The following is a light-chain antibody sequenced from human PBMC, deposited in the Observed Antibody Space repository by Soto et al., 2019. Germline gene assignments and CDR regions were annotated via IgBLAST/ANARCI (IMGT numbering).Light chain of an antibody. CDR2: EVS. J-gene: IGLJ1*01. V-gene: IGLV2-14*01. CDR3: SSYTNIVTGEV. CDR1: STDFGGSNY. Sequence: QSVLTQPASVSGSPGQSITISCTGVSTDFGGSNYVSWYQQHPDKAPKLILYEVSNRPSGVSHRFSGSKSGNTASLTISGLQSEDAADYYCSSYTNIVTGEVFGPGTKVTVL.